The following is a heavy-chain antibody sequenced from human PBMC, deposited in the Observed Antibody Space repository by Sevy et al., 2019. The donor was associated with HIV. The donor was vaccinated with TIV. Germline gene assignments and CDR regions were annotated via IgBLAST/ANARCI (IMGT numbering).Heavy chain of an antibody. CDR1: GFTFEDYG. CDR2: INYNSGRV. V-gene: IGHV3-9*01. CDR3: AIGRITEAGYYYGLDV. D-gene: IGHD3-10*01. J-gene: IGHJ6*02. Sequence: GGSLRLSCTTFGFTFEDYGMHWVRQSPEKGLEWVAGINYNSGRVRYVDSVKGRFTISRDNAKGSLYLQMTSLKPEDTAHYYCAIGRITEAGYYYGLDVWGQGTTVTVSS.